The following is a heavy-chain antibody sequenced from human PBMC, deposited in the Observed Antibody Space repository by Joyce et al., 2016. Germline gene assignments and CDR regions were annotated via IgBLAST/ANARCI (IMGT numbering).Heavy chain of an antibody. J-gene: IGHJ6*02. V-gene: IGHV5-51*01. CDR2: MNPGDSDT. Sequence: EVQLVQSGPEMKKPGESLKISCKGFEYTFSRYWLAWVRQIPGKGLEWMGIMNPGDSDTRYSPSFQGQVTFSADKSINTAYLQWRSLRASDTAIYYCARDIDYRSGMDVWGQGTPVSVSS. CDR3: ARDIDYRSGMDV. D-gene: IGHD4-11*01. CDR1: EYTFSRYW.